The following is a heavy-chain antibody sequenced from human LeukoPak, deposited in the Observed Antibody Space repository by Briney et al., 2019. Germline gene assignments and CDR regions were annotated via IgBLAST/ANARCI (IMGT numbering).Heavy chain of an antibody. V-gene: IGHV1-24*01. CDR2: FDPEDGET. Sequence: ASVKVSCTVSGYTLTELSMHWVRQAPGKGLEWMGGFDPEDGETIYAQKFQGRVTMTEDTSTDTAYMELSSLRSEDTAVYYCARVYRALETYASDIWGQGTMVTVSS. CDR3: ARVYRALETYASDI. J-gene: IGHJ3*02. CDR1: GYTLTELS. D-gene: IGHD2-2*02.